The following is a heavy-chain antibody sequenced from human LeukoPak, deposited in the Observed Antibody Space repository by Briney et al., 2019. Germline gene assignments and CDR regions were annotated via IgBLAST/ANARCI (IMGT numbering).Heavy chain of an antibody. V-gene: IGHV4-34*01. CDR2: INHTGTT. D-gene: IGHD1/OR15-1a*01. J-gene: IGHJ6*03. CDR3: ARGAADRNNYHYYIDV. CDR1: GFPFSGYS. Sequence: GSLRLSCAASGFPFSGYSLTWVRQSPGKGLEWIGEINHTGTTNYNPSLKSRFTISVDTSKNQFSLKLTSVTAADTAVYYCARGAADRNNYHYYIDVWGKGTTVTVSS.